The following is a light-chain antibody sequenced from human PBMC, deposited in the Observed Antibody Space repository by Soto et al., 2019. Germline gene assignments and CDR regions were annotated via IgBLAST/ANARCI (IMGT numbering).Light chain of an antibody. Sequence: EIVMTQSPTILSVSPGERATLSCRASQSVSSNLACYQQKPGQPPRLLMYGVYTRAPGTPARFSGSGSGTEFTLTISSLQSEDSAVYYCQQYDKWPPRTFGQGTKGEIK. CDR3: QQYDKWPPRT. V-gene: IGKV3D-15*01. CDR2: GVY. J-gene: IGKJ1*01. CDR1: QSVSSN.